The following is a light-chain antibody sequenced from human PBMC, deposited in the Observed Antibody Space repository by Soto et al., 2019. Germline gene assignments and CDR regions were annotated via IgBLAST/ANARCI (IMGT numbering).Light chain of an antibody. CDR3: SSYTSSSTSVV. V-gene: IGLV2-14*01. J-gene: IGLJ2*01. Sequence: QSALTQPASVSGSPGQSITISCTGTSSDVGGYNYVSWYQQHPGKAPKLMIYDVSNRPSGVSNRFSGSKSGNPASLTISGLPAEDEADYYCSSYTSSSTSVVFGGGTKLTVL. CDR2: DVS. CDR1: SSDVGGYNY.